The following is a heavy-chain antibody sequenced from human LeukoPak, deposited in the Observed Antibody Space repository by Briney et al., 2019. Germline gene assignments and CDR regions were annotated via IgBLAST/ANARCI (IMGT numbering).Heavy chain of an antibody. V-gene: IGHV1-2*02. CDR3: AREHSSGYYFDAFDI. CDR1: GYTFTGYY. Sequence: GASVKVSCKASGYTFTGYYMHWVRQAPGKGLEWVGWINPNSGDTNYAQTFQGRVTMTRDTSISTAYMELSRLRSDDTAVYFCAREHSSGYYFDAFDIWGQGTMVSVSS. D-gene: IGHD3-22*01. CDR2: INPNSGDT. J-gene: IGHJ3*02.